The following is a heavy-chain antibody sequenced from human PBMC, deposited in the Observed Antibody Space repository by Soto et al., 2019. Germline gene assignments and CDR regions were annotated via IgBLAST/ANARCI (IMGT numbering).Heavy chain of an antibody. CDR2: ISGSGTTA. CDR3: AKPTDGWFSAFEI. V-gene: IGHV3-23*01. J-gene: IGHJ3*02. Sequence: EVQLLESGGGLVQPGGSLRLSCAASGFVFSSYAMSWVRQAPGKGLEWVSAISGSGTTAYYADSVKGRFIFSRDNPKNTMDLQMNSLRAEETAVYFCAKPTDGWFSAFEIWGQGTVVTVSS. D-gene: IGHD6-19*01. CDR1: GFVFSSYA.